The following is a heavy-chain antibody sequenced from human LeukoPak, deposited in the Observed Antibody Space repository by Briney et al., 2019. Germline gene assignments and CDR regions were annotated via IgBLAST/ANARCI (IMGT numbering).Heavy chain of an antibody. CDR2: IWYDGSNE. D-gene: IGHD6-19*01. CDR1: GFTFSSYG. J-gene: IGHJ4*02. Sequence: GGSLRLSCAASGFTFSSYGMHWVRQAPGKGLEWVAVIWYDGSNEYYADSVKGRFTISRDNSKNTLYLQMNSLRAEDTAVYYCARDGVAVAAVYYFDYWGQGTLVTVSS. V-gene: IGHV3-33*01. CDR3: ARDGVAVAAVYYFDY.